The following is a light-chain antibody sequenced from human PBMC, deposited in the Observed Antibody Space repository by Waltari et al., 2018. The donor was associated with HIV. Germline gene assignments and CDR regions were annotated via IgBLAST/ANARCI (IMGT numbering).Light chain of an antibody. CDR1: GPNIGGNP. CDR3: AAWDVSLRGLV. CDR2: KDN. J-gene: IGLJ2*01. V-gene: IGLV1-47*01. Sequence: QPVLPPPPPLPGPPGQRVPFPCPGTGPNIGGNPVPWFQQVPGTAPKPLIYKDNQRPSGVPDRFSASKSGTSASLAISGLRSEDEADYYCAAWDVSLRGLVFGGGTKLTVL.